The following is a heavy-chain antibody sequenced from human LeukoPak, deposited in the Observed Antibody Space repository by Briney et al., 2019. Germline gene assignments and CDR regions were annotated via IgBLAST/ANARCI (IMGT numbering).Heavy chain of an antibody. D-gene: IGHD6-13*01. Sequence: SETLSLTCTVSGYSISSGYYWGWIRQPPGQGLEWIGSIYHSGSTYYNPSLKSRVTISVDTSKNQFSLKLSSVTAADTAVYYCARDVSSSWVNAFDIWGQGTMVTVSS. CDR1: GYSISSGYY. CDR3: ARDVSSSWVNAFDI. V-gene: IGHV4-38-2*02. CDR2: IYHSGST. J-gene: IGHJ3*02.